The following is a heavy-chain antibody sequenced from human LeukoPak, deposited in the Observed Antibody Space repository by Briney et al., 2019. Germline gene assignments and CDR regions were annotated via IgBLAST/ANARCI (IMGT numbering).Heavy chain of an antibody. CDR3: AKARGGVVTAIDY. D-gene: IGHD2-21*02. Sequence: GSLRLFCAAPGFHLSSHALSWVPPAPGKGLEWVSAISGSGGRTYYADSVKGRFTISRDNSKNTLYLQMNSLRAEDTAVYYCAKARGGVVTAIDYWGQRTLVTVSS. CDR2: ISGSGGRT. V-gene: IGHV3-23*01. J-gene: IGHJ4*02. CDR1: GFHLSSHA.